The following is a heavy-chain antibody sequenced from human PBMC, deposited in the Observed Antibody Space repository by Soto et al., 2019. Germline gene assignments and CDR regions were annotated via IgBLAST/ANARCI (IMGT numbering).Heavy chain of an antibody. D-gene: IGHD6-19*01. CDR2: ISYDGSNK. CDR1: GFTFSSYG. J-gene: IGHJ4*02. V-gene: IGHV3-30*03. Sequence: QVQLVESGGGVVQPGRSLRLSCAASGFTFSSYGMHWVRQAPGKGLEWVAVISYDGSNKYYADSVKGRFTISRDNSKNTLYLQMNSLRAEDTAVYYCSRWGAVAGRAVAWGQGTLVTVSS. CDR3: SRWGAVAGRAVA.